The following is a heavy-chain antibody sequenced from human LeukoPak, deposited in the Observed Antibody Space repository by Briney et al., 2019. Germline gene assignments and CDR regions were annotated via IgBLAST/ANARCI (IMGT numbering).Heavy chain of an antibody. CDR1: GFTFSSYW. D-gene: IGHD4-23*01. CDR2: IASDGSST. Sequence: GGSLRLSYAASGFTFSSYWMNWVRQAPGKGLVWVSRIASDGSSTTYADSVKGRFSISRDNAKNTLYLQMNSLRVEDTAVYYCARGRPHGNDYWGQGTLVTVSS. CDR3: ARGRPHGNDY. V-gene: IGHV3-74*01. J-gene: IGHJ4*02.